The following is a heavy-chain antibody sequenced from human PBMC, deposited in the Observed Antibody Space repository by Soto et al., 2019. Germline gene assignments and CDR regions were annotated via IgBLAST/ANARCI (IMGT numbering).Heavy chain of an antibody. CDR3: ARIAASGRGWDV. D-gene: IGHD6-13*01. CDR1: GFTFSSYW. Sequence: EVQLVESGGGLVQPGGSLRLSCVDSGFTFSSYWMSWVRQAPVKGLEWVGNIKQDGSEENYVDSVKGRFINSRDNAKNSMYLQMNRLRAEDTAVYYCARIAASGRGWDVWGQGTTVVVSS. CDR2: IKQDGSEE. V-gene: IGHV3-7*01. J-gene: IGHJ6*02.